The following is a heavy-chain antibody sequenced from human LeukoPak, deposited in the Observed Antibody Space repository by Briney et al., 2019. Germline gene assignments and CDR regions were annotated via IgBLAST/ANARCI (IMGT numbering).Heavy chain of an antibody. CDR2: ISAYNGNT. J-gene: IGHJ6*03. D-gene: IGHD4-17*01. Sequence: ASVKVSCKASGYTFTSYGISWVRQAPGQGLEWMGWISAYNGNTNYAQKLQGRVTMTTDTSTSTAYMELRSLRSDDTAVYYCARDGEGYGSDYYYYMDVWGKGTTVTVSS. CDR1: GYTFTSYG. CDR3: ARDGEGYGSDYYYYMDV. V-gene: IGHV1-18*01.